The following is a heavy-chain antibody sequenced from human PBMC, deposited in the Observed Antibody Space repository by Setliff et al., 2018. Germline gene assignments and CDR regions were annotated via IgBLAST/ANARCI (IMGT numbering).Heavy chain of an antibody. V-gene: IGHV1-2*02. D-gene: IGHD3-9*01. CDR1: GGAFSNYG. CDR2: INPNSGGT. CDR3: AGVDVLTASPF. Sequence: ASVKVSCKVSGGAFSNYGLSWVRQAPGQGLEWMGWINPNSGGTNYAQKFQGRVTMAWDTSISTAYMDLSRLTSDDTATYYCAGVDVLTASPFWGQGTLVTVSS. J-gene: IGHJ4*02.